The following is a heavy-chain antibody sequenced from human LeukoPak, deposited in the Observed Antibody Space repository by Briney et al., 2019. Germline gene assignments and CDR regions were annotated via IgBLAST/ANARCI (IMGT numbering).Heavy chain of an antibody. V-gene: IGHV4-31*03. CDR1: GDSISSGGYY. D-gene: IGHD4-11*01. Sequence: SETLSLTCTVSGDSISSGGYYWNWIRQHPGKGPEWIGYVYYSGSTYYNPSLKSRITISVDPSKSQFSLKLSSVTAADTAVYYCARSSQAVNWFDPWGQGTLVTVSS. J-gene: IGHJ5*02. CDR2: VYYSGST. CDR3: ARSSQAVNWFDP.